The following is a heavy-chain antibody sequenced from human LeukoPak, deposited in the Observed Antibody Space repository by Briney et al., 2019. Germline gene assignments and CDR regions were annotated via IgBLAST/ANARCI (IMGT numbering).Heavy chain of an antibody. V-gene: IGHV3-48*04. CDR2: ISSSGSTI. J-gene: IGHJ6*04. CDR3: AELGITMIGGV. CDR1: GFTFSSYG. Sequence: GGSLRLSCAAPGFTFSSYGMSWVRQAPGKGLEWVSYISSSGSTIYYADSVKGRFTISRDNAKNSLYLQMNSLRAEDTAVYYCAELGITMIGGVWGKGTTVTISS. D-gene: IGHD3-10*02.